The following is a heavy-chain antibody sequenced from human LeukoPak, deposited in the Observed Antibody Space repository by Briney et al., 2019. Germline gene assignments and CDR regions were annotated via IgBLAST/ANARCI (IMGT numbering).Heavy chain of an antibody. CDR2: IKQDGSET. Sequence: PHGGSLRLSCAASGFSISWYWMRWVRQAPGKGLEWVADIKQDGSETYYVDSVKGRFTISRDNAQNSLYLQMNSLRAEDTALYYCARDRGSRIAAAAIWGQGTMVTVSS. CDR3: ARDRGSRIAAAAI. D-gene: IGHD6-13*01. V-gene: IGHV3-7*01. CDR1: GFSISWYW. J-gene: IGHJ3*02.